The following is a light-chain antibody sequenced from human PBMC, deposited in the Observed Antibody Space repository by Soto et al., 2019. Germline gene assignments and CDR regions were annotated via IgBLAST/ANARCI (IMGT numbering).Light chain of an antibody. Sequence: QSALTQPASVSGSPGQSITISCTGTRSDIGAYNFASWYQQRPGEVPKLMLYDVNVRPSGVSNRFSGSKSGNTASLTISGLQAEDEADYYCTSWTTSTTMIFGGGTKVTVL. V-gene: IGLV2-14*03. CDR2: DVN. CDR1: RSDIGAYNF. CDR3: TSWTTSTTMI. J-gene: IGLJ2*01.